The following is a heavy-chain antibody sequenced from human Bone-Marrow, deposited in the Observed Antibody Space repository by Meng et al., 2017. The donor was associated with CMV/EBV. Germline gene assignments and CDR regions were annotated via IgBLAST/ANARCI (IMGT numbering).Heavy chain of an antibody. Sequence: ASVKVSCKASGYTFINYGITWVRQAPGQGLEWMGWISPYNRNTNYAQRLQGRVTMTADTSTSTAYMELRSLRSDDTAVYYCARHYNGAGFLEWFFDYWGQGTLVTGSS. J-gene: IGHJ4*02. CDR3: ARHYNGAGFLEWFFDY. CDR1: GYTFINYG. D-gene: IGHD3-3*01. CDR2: ISPYNRNT. V-gene: IGHV1-18*01.